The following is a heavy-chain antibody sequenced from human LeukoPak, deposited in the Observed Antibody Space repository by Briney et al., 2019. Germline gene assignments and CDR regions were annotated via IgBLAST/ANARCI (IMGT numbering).Heavy chain of an antibody. Sequence: ASVKVSCKASGYTFTNYFMHWVRQAPGQGLEWMGVINPSGGSTSYVQNFQGRVTMTRDMSTSTVYMELSSLRSEGTAVYYCARGDGEVATGTENWFDPWGQGTLVTVSS. J-gene: IGHJ5*02. D-gene: IGHD1-1*01. V-gene: IGHV1-46*01. CDR2: INPSGGST. CDR1: GYTFTNYF. CDR3: ARGDGEVATGTENWFDP.